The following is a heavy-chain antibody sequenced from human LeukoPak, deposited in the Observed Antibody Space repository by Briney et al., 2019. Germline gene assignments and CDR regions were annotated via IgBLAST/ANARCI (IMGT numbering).Heavy chain of an antibody. J-gene: IGHJ4*02. CDR1: GFTFSDYY. CDR2: ISSSGSTI. CDR3: ARVVRALRFLEWLSYFDY. V-gene: IGHV3-11*04. D-gene: IGHD3-3*01. Sequence: GGSLRLSCAASGFTFSDYYMSWIRQAPGKGLEWVSYISSSGSTIYYADSVKGRFTISRDNAKNSLYLQMDSLRAEDTAVYYCARVVRALRFLEWLSYFDYWGQGTLVTVSS.